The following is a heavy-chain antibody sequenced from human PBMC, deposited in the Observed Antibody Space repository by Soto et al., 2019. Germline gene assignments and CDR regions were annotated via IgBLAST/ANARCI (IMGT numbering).Heavy chain of an antibody. CDR2: LNGGTGQT. V-gene: IGHV1-3*01. D-gene: IGHD1-1*01. CDR1: GYTFSTYG. CDR3: ARGKGMEENYFYYGLDI. Sequence: ASVKVSCKASGYTFSTYGMHWVRQAPGQSLEWMGWLNGGTGQTRYSQRFQDRVIITRDTSASTGYMELSSLRSEDTAVYYCARGKGMEENYFYYGLDIWGQGTTVT. J-gene: IGHJ6*02.